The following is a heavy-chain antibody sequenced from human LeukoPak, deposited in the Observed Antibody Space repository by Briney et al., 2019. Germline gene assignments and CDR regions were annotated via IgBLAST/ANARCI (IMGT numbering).Heavy chain of an antibody. V-gene: IGHV3-30-3*01. Sequence: GGSLRLSCAASGFTFSSYAMHWVRQAPGKGLEWVAVISYDGSNKYYADSVKGRFTISRDNSKNTLYLQMNSLRAEDTAVYYCARALIAAAGTLDYWGQGTLVTVSS. CDR2: ISYDGSNK. D-gene: IGHD6-13*01. J-gene: IGHJ4*02. CDR1: GFTFSSYA. CDR3: ARALIAAAGTLDY.